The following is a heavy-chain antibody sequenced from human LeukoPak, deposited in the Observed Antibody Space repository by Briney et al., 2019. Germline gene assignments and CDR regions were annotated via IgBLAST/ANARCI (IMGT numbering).Heavy chain of an antibody. J-gene: IGHJ2*01. CDR3: ARDWCGAHYWYFDL. Sequence: ASVKVSCKASGYTFTSYDINWVRQATGQGLEWMGWMNPNSGNTGYAQKFQGRVTMTGNTSISTAYMELSSLRSEDTAVYYCARDWCGAHYWYFDLWGRGTLVTVFS. CDR1: GYTFTSYD. CDR2: MNPNSGNT. V-gene: IGHV1-8*01. D-gene: IGHD4/OR15-4a*01.